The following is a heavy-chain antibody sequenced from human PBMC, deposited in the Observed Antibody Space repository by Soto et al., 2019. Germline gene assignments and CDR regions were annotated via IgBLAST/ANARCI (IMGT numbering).Heavy chain of an antibody. Sequence: GGSLRLSCAASGFTFSSYAMSWVRQAPGKGLEWVSAISGSGGSTYYADSVKGRFTISRDNSKNTLYLQMNSLRAEDTAVYYCASAYYDILTGLGPSWVPPPDYWGQGTLVTVSS. CDR3: ASAYYDILTGLGPSWVPPPDY. CDR2: ISGSGGST. V-gene: IGHV3-23*01. J-gene: IGHJ4*02. D-gene: IGHD3-9*01. CDR1: GFTFSSYA.